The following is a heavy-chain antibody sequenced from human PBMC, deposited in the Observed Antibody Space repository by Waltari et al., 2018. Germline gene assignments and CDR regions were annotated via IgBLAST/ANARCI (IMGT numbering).Heavy chain of an antibody. Sequence: QVQLVQSGAEVKKPGASVKVSCKASGYTFTSYYMHWVRQAPGQGLAGMGMINPRGGSTSYAQKFQGRVTRTRDTSTSTVYMELSSLRSEDTAVYYCARDSRFLEWPYAFDIWGQGTMVTVSS. CDR1: GYTFTSYY. V-gene: IGHV1-46*03. CDR3: ARDSRFLEWPYAFDI. CDR2: INPRGGST. D-gene: IGHD3-3*01. J-gene: IGHJ3*02.